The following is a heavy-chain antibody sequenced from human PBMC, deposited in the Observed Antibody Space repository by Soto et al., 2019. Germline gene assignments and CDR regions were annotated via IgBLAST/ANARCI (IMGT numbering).Heavy chain of an antibody. Sequence: QVQLQESGPGLVKPSETLSLTCTVSGGSISSYYWSWIRQPPGKGLEWIGYIYYSGSTNYNPSLKSRVTISVDTSKNQFSLKLSSVTAADTAVYYCARCPGSRDYYYYYGMDVWGQGTTVTVSS. CDR3: ARCPGSRDYYYYYGMDV. V-gene: IGHV4-59*01. D-gene: IGHD1-26*01. J-gene: IGHJ6*02. CDR2: IYYSGST. CDR1: GGSISSYY.